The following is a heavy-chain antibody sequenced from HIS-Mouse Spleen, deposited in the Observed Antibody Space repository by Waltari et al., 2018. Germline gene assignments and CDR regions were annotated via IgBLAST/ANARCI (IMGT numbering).Heavy chain of an antibody. CDR3: ARVMYSSSPNFDY. CDR1: GYTFTSYD. Sequence: QVQLVQSGAEVKKPGASVKVSCKASGYTFTSYDINWVRQATGQGLEWRGWSNPNNGKTGTGQKFQGRVTMTRNTSISTAYMELSSLRSEDTAVYYCARVMYSSSPNFDYWGQGTLVTVSS. CDR2: SNPNNGKT. V-gene: IGHV1-8*01. J-gene: IGHJ4*02. D-gene: IGHD6-6*01.